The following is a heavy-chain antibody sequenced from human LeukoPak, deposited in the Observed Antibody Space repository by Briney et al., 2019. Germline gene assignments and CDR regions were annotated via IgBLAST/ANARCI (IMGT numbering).Heavy chain of an antibody. V-gene: IGHV4-34*01. Sequence: PSETLSLTCAVYSGSFSGYYWSWIRQPPGKGLEWIGEINHSGSTNYNPSLKSRVTISVDTSKNQFSLKLSSVTAADTAVYYCARGEGRFVLEWFTRQINWFDPWGRGTLVTVSS. CDR2: INHSGST. CDR3: ARGEGRFVLEWFTRQINWFDP. J-gene: IGHJ5*02. CDR1: SGSFSGYY. D-gene: IGHD3-3*01.